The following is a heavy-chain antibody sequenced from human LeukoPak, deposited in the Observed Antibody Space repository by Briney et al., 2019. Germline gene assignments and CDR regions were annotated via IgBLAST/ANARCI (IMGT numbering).Heavy chain of an antibody. Sequence: PSETLSLTCTVSGGSISSYYWSWIRQPAGKGLEWIGRIYTSGSTNYNPSLKSRVTMSVDTSKNQFSLKLSSVTAADTAVYYCAKQTVDFWSAQGRFDPWGQGTLVTVSS. V-gene: IGHV4-4*07. CDR1: GGSISSYY. J-gene: IGHJ5*02. CDR3: AKQTVDFWSAQGRFDP. D-gene: IGHD3-3*01. CDR2: IYTSGST.